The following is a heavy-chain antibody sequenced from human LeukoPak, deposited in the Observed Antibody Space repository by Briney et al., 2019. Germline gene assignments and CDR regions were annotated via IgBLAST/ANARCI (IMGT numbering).Heavy chain of an antibody. J-gene: IGHJ5*01. CDR3: ARGRDVDS. CDR2: ENQDGSEI. Sequence: GGSLRLSCVTSGFFFNSYWMSWVRQAPGKGLEWVANENQDGSEIYYVDSVKGRFTMSRNNTKNSFYLQMSSLRVEDTAVYYCARGRDVDSWGQGTLVTVSS. CDR1: GFFFNSYW. V-gene: IGHV3-7*03.